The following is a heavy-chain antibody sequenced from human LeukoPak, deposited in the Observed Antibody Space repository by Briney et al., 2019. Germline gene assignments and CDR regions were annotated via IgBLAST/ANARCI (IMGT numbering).Heavy chain of an antibody. CDR3: AKGVIAAAGTLLDY. J-gene: IGHJ4*02. V-gene: IGHV3-11*01. D-gene: IGHD6-13*01. CDR1: GFTFSDYY. Sequence: GGSLRLSCAASGFTFSDYYMSWIRQAPGKGLEWVSYIRSSGSTIYYADSVKGRFTISRDNSKNTLYLQMNSLRAEDTAVYYCAKGVIAAAGTLLDYWGQGTLVTVSS. CDR2: IRSSGSTI.